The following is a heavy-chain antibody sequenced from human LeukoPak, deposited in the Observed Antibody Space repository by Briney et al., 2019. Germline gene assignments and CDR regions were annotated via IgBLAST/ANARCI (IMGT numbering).Heavy chain of an antibody. CDR3: AKDETANEQWSDYYYGMDV. CDR1: GFTFDDYA. Sequence: GGSLRLSCAASGFTFDDYAMHWVRQAPGKGLEWVSLISGDGGSTYYADSVKGRFTISRDNSKNSLYLQMNSLRTEDTALYYCAKDETANEQWSDYYYGMDVWGQGTTVTVSS. D-gene: IGHD6-19*01. CDR2: ISGDGGST. V-gene: IGHV3-43*02. J-gene: IGHJ6*02.